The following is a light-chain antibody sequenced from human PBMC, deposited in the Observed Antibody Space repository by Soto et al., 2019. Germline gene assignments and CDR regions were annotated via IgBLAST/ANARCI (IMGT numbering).Light chain of an antibody. Sequence: EIVLTQSQGTLSLSPGERATLSCRASQSVSSYLAWYQQKPGQAPRLLIYGASSRATGIPDRFSGSGSGTDFNLTIRRLEPEDFAVYYCQQYGSASRTFGQGTKVEIK. CDR1: QSVSSY. J-gene: IGKJ1*01. CDR2: GAS. V-gene: IGKV3-20*01. CDR3: QQYGSASRT.